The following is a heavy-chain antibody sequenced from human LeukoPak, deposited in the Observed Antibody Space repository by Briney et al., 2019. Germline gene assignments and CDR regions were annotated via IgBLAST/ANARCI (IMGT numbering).Heavy chain of an antibody. CDR3: ARLLDYDNSGAPDIFDI. CDR1: GGSISSNY. Sequence: SETLSLTCSVSGGSISSNYWTWIWQSPGKGLEYIGHVSYTGRTRYNPSLQRRLTISLDTSNNHFSLQLTSVSAADTAVYYCARLLDYDNSGAPDIFDIWGQGTMVTVSS. D-gene: IGHD3-22*01. J-gene: IGHJ3*02. V-gene: IGHV4-59*01. CDR2: VSYTGRT.